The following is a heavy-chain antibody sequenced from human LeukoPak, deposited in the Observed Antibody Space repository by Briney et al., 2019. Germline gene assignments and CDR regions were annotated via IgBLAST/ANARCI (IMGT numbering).Heavy chain of an antibody. D-gene: IGHD6-13*01. J-gene: IGHJ1*01. CDR1: GGTFSSYA. Sequence: SVKVSCKASGGTFSSYAISWVRQAPGQGLEWMGRIIPIFGTANYAQKFQRRVTITTDESTSTAYKELSSLRSEDTAVYYCARVVTDSSSWSSPVPAEYFQHWGQGTLVTVSS. V-gene: IGHV1-69*05. CDR2: IIPIFGTA. CDR3: ARVVTDSSSWSSPVPAEYFQH.